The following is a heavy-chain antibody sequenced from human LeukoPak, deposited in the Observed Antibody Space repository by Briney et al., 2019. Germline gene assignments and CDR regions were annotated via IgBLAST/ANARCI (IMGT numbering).Heavy chain of an antibody. Sequence: GGSLRLSCAASGFTFSSYAMHWVRQAPGKGLEWVAVISYDGSNKYYADSVKGRFTISRDNSKNTLYLQMNSLRAEDTAVYYCAKGGSGSKFDPWGQGTLVTVSS. CDR2: ISYDGSNK. V-gene: IGHV3-30-3*01. CDR1: GFTFSSYA. J-gene: IGHJ5*02. CDR3: AKGGSGSKFDP. D-gene: IGHD6-19*01.